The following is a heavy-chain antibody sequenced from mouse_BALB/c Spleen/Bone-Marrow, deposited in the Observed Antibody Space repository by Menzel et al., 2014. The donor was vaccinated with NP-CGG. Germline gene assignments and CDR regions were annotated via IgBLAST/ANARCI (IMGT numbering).Heavy chain of an antibody. V-gene: IGHV1-9*01. Sequence: QVTLKECGAELMKPGASVKISCKATGYTFSSYWIEWVKQRPGHGLEWIGEILPGSGSTDYNEKFKGKATFTADTSSNTAYIQLSSLTSEDSAVYYCASRYDAMDYWGQGTSVTVSS. CDR2: ILPGSGST. CDR1: GYTFSSYW. CDR3: ASRYDAMDY. J-gene: IGHJ4*01.